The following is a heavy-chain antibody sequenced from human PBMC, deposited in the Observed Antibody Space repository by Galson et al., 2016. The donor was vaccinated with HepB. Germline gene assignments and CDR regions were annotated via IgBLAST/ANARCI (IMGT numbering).Heavy chain of an antibody. CDR2: VSVYGIT. J-gene: IGHJ5*02. CDR3: AKDFRYGSA. V-gene: IGHV3-23*01. CDR1: GYTFRSYA. Sequence: SLRLSCAASGYTFRSYAMTWVRQAPGKGLEWVSGVSVYGITYYADSVQGRFTVSRDNSKNTLYLQMNSLRAEDTAIYYCAKDFRYGSAWGQGTLVTASS. D-gene: IGHD6-19*01.